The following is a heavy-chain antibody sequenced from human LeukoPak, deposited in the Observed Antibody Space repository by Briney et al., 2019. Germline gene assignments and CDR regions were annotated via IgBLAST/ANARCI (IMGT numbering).Heavy chain of an antibody. Sequence: ASVKVSCKASGYTFTSYDINWVRQATGQGLEWMGWMNPNSGNTGYAQKFQGRVTITRNTSISTAYMELSSLRSEDTAVYYCARGRKTSITIFGVVIAYYFDYWGQGTLVTVSS. J-gene: IGHJ4*02. D-gene: IGHD3-3*01. CDR2: MNPNSGNT. CDR3: ARGRKTSITIFGVVIAYYFDY. V-gene: IGHV1-8*03. CDR1: GYTFTSYD.